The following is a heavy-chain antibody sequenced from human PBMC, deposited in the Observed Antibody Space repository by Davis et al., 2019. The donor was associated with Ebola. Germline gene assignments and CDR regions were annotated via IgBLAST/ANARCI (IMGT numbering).Heavy chain of an antibody. CDR1: GGSFSGYY. Sequence: SETLSLTCAVYGGSFSGYYWSWVRQPPGKGLEWIGEIYHSGSTNYNPSLKSRVTISVDKSKNQFSLKLSSVTAADTAVYYCARRIAVAGYFDYWGQGTLVTVSS. CDR2: IYHSGST. J-gene: IGHJ4*02. V-gene: IGHV4-34*01. D-gene: IGHD6-19*01. CDR3: ARRIAVAGYFDY.